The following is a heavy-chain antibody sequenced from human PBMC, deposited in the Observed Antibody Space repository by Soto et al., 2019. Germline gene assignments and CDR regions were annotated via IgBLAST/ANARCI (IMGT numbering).Heavy chain of an antibody. D-gene: IGHD2-2*01. CDR1: GGTFSSYA. CDR2: IIPIFGTA. J-gene: IGHJ6*02. Sequence: QVQLVQSGAEVKKPGSSVKVSCKDSGGTFSSYAISWVRQAPGQGLEWMGGIIPIFGTANYAQKFQGRVTITADKSTSTAYMELSSLRSEDTAVYYCARETVVVPAALYSYYYGMDVWGQGTTVTVSS. V-gene: IGHV1-69*06. CDR3: ARETVVVPAALYSYYYGMDV.